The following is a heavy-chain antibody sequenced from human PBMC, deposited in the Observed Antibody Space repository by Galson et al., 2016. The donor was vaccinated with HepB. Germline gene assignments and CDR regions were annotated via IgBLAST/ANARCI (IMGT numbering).Heavy chain of an antibody. CDR1: GFTFSTYG. J-gene: IGHJ4*02. D-gene: IGHD2/OR15-2a*01. CDR3: ARQNTVGLRWFLDY. Sequence: SLRLSCAASGFTFSTYGMHWVRQAPGKGLEWVAVIWFDGSNHYYADSVKGRFTISRDNAENTVYLQMNSLRVEDTAVYYCARQNTVGLRWFLDYWGQGTLVTISS. CDR2: IWFDGSNH. V-gene: IGHV3-33*01.